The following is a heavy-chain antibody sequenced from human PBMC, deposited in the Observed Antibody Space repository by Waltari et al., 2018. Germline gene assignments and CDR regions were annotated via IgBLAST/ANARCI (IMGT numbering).Heavy chain of an antibody. Sequence: QVHLVQSGPEGKKPGASVKISCKVSGYTLSSYGIARVRQAPGQGLEWLGWIGPYNGDASYGENVQGRVTITTDTSASTAYLELRGRTSEDTCVFYWARGGGLRLGELSSHLDYWGQGTPVTVSS. J-gene: IGHJ4*02. CDR3: ARGGGLRLGELSSHLDY. CDR1: GYTLSSYG. D-gene: IGHD3-16*02. V-gene: IGHV1-18*01. CDR2: IGPYNGDA.